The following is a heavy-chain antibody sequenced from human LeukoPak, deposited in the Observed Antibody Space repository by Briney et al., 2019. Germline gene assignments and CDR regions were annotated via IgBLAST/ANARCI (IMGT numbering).Heavy chain of an antibody. CDR1: GFTFSSYA. D-gene: IGHD4-17*01. CDR2: ISYDGSNK. Sequence: GGSLRLSCAASGFTFSSYAMSWVRQAPGRGLEWVAVISYDGSNKYYADSVKGRFTISRDNSKNTLYLQMNSLRAEDTAVYYCAKDSRTLYGDYFDYWGQGTLVTVSS. CDR3: AKDSRTLYGDYFDY. V-gene: IGHV3-30-3*01. J-gene: IGHJ4*02.